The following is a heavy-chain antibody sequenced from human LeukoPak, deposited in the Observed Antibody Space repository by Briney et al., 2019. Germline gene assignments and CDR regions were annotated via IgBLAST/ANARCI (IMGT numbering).Heavy chain of an antibody. J-gene: IGHJ5*02. CDR1: GFTFSSYA. V-gene: IGHV4-34*01. CDR2: INHSGST. Sequence: GSLRLSCAASGFTFSSYAMSWVRQPPGKGLEWIGEINHSGSTNYNPSLKSRVTISVDTSKNQFSLKLSSVTAADTAVYYCARPERITIFGVAHNWFDPWGQGTLVTVSS. CDR3: ARPERITIFGVAHNWFDP. D-gene: IGHD3-3*01.